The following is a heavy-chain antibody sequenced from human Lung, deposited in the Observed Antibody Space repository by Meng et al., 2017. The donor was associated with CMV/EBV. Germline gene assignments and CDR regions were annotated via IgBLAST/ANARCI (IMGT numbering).Heavy chain of an antibody. Sequence: AEVKKPGASVKVSCKASGYTFTSYDINWVRQATGQGLEWMGWMNPNSGNTGYAQKFQGRVTMTRNTSISTAYMELSSVTAADTAVYYCASFPPPGKQWLVTDYWGQGTLVTVSS. D-gene: IGHD6-19*01. V-gene: IGHV1-8*01. CDR2: MNPNSGNT. J-gene: IGHJ4*02. CDR3: ASFPPPGKQWLVTDY. CDR1: GYTFTSYD.